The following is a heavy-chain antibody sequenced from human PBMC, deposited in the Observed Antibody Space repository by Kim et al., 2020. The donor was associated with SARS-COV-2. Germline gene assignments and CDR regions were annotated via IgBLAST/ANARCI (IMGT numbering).Heavy chain of an antibody. D-gene: IGHD3-9*01. CDR1: GFTFSNAW. V-gene: IGHV3-15*01. CDR2: IKSKTDGGTT. J-gene: IGHJ4*02. CDR3: TTQHILTGYYQGEY. Sequence: GGSLRLSCAASGFTFSNAWMSWVRQAPGKGLEWVGRIKSKTDGGTTDYAAPVKGRFTISRDDSKNTLYLQMNSLKTEDTAVYYCTTQHILTGYYQGEYWGQGALVTVS.